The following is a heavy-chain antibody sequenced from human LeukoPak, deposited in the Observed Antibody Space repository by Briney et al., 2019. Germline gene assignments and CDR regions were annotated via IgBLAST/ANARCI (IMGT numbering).Heavy chain of an antibody. CDR2: IYYSGST. D-gene: IGHD3-10*01. CDR1: GGSISSYY. CDR3: ARGWFGDHAYYYYYMGV. J-gene: IGHJ6*03. Sequence: SETLSLTCTVSGGSISSYYWSWIRQPPGKGLEWIGYIYYSGSTNYNPSLKSRVTISVDTSKNQFSLKLSSVTAADTAVYYCARGWFGDHAYYYYYMGVWGKGTTVTISS. V-gene: IGHV4-59*01.